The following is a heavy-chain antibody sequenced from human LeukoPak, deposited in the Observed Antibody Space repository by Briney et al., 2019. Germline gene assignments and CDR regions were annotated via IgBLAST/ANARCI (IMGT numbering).Heavy chain of an antibody. D-gene: IGHD2-15*01. CDR1: GFTFSSYI. J-gene: IGHJ4*02. CDR3: ARVFRYCSGGSCYVGLDY. Sequence: GGSLRLSCAAPGFTFSSYIMNWVRQAPGKGLGWVSSISSSSSYIYYADSVKGRFTISRDNAKNSLYLQMNSLRAEDTAVYYCARVFRYCSGGSCYVGLDYWGQGTLVTVSS. CDR2: ISSSSSYI. V-gene: IGHV3-21*01.